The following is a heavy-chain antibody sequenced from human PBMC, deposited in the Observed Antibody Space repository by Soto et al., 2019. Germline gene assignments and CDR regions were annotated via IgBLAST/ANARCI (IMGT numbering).Heavy chain of an antibody. Sequence: GGSLRLSCAASGFSFSNYGMHWVRLAPGRGLEWVAVISYDGSTKYYGDSVKGRFTISRDNSINTLYLQMNSLRAEDTALYYCAKDQSAHFWSGFPPHYSYTMDVWGPGTTVTVSS. CDR1: GFSFSNYG. V-gene: IGHV3-30*18. D-gene: IGHD3-3*02. CDR3: AKDQSAHFWSGFPPHYSYTMDV. CDR2: ISYDGSTK. J-gene: IGHJ6*02.